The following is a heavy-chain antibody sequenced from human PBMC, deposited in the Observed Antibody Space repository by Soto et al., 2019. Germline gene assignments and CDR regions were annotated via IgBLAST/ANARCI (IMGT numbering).Heavy chain of an antibody. CDR1: GFTFSSYG. D-gene: IGHD3-16*01. J-gene: IGHJ3*02. CDR2: IWYDGSNK. Sequence: QVQLVESGGGVVQPGRSLRLSCAASGFTFSSYGMHWVRQAPGKGLEWVAVIWYDGSNKYYADSVKGRFTISRDNSNNTLYLEMNSLRAEDTAVYYCAREAPGPWVAFDIWGQGTMVTVSS. CDR3: AREAPGPWVAFDI. V-gene: IGHV3-33*01.